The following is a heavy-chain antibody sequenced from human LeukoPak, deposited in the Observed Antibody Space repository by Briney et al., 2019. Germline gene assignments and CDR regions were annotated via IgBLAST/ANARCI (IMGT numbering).Heavy chain of an antibody. CDR1: GLPFNSYW. Sequence: GGSRRLSCAASGLPFNSYWVTWVRQAPGKGLGWVADIKQDGSDKYYAGSVKGRFTISRDSAENSLYLQMNSLRAEDTAVYFCARYNSAWKTDDYWGQGTLVTVSS. CDR3: ARYNSAWKTDDY. V-gene: IGHV3-7*03. CDR2: IKQDGSDK. D-gene: IGHD6-19*01. J-gene: IGHJ4*02.